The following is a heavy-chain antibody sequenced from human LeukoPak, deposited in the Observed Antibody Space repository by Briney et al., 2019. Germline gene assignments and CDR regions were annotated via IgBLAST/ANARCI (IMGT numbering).Heavy chain of an antibody. V-gene: IGHV4-39*07. CDR3: ARIRLGRPGYYFDY. Sequence: SETLSLTCTVSGGSIRSSYYYWGWIRQPPGKGLEWIGSIYDSGSTYYNPSLKSRVTISVDTSKNQFSLKLSSVTAADTTVYYCARIRLGRPGYYFDYWGQGTLVTVSS. CDR1: GGSIRSSYYY. J-gene: IGHJ4*02. D-gene: IGHD2-2*01. CDR2: IYDSGST.